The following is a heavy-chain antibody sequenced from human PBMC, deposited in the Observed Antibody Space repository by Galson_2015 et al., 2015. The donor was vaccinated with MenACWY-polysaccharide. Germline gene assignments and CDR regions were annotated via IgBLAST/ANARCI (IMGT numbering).Heavy chain of an antibody. CDR2: IYPGDSDT. J-gene: IGHJ5*02. D-gene: IGHD4-11*01. CDR3: ARRVGTTGTLYNWFDP. Sequence: QSGAEVKKPGESLKISCKGSGSSFTSYWIGWVRQMSGKGLEWMGIIYPGDSDTRYSPSFQGQVTISADKSISTAYLQWSSLKASATAMYYCARRVGTTGTLYNWFDPWGQGTLVTVSS. V-gene: IGHV5-51*01. CDR1: GSSFTSYW.